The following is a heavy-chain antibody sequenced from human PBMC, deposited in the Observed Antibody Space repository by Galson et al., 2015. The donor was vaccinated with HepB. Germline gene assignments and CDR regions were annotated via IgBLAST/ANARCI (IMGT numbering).Heavy chain of an antibody. D-gene: IGHD3-10*01. CDR1: GFTFSGYT. CDR2: VSASGDST. V-gene: IGHV3-23*01. CDR3: AKGGHGSGTYLYYFDY. Sequence: SLRLSCAASGFTFSGYTMTWVRQAPGKGLEWVSTVSASGDSTYYADSVKGRFTISRGNSKNTPYLQMNSLRAEDTAVYYCAKGGHGSGTYLYYFDYWGQGTLVSVSS. J-gene: IGHJ4*02.